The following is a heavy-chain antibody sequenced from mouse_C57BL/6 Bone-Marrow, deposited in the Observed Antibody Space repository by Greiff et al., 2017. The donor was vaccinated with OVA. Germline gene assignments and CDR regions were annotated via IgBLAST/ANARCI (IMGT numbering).Heavy chain of an antibody. V-gene: IGHV1-58*01. Sequence: EVKLMESGAELVRPGSSVKMSCKTSGYTFTSYGINWVKQRPGQGLGWIGYIYIGNGYTEYNEKFKGKATLTSDTSSSTAYMQLSSLTSEDSAIYFCARGYYDYDEDYYAMDYWGQGTSVTVSS. CDR3: ARGYYDYDEDYYAMDY. CDR1: GYTFTSYG. CDR2: IYIGNGYT. D-gene: IGHD2-4*01. J-gene: IGHJ4*01.